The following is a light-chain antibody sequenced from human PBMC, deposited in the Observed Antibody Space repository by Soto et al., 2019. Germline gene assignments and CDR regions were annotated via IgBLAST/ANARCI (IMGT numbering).Light chain of an antibody. CDR1: SGSIASNY. J-gene: IGLJ3*02. V-gene: IGLV6-57*04. CDR3: QSYDTSSSLV. Sequence: NFMLTQPHSVSGSPGETVTISCTRSSGSIASNYVQWYQQRPGSAPTTVIYEDDHRPSGVPDRFSGSIDSSSNSASLTISGLKTEDEADYYCQSYDTSSSLVFGGGTKLTVL. CDR2: EDD.